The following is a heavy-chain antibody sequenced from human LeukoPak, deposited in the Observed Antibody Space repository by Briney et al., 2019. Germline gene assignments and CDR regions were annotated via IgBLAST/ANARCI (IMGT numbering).Heavy chain of an antibody. CDR3: AREDILTGSAFDY. D-gene: IGHD3-9*01. J-gene: IGHJ4*02. Sequence: SETLSLTCTVSGGSISSSSYYWGWIRQPPGKGLEWIGSIYYSGSTYYNPSLKSRVTISVDTSKNQFSLKLSSVTAADTAVYYCAREDILTGSAFDYWGQGTLVTVSS. CDR1: GGSISSSSYY. V-gene: IGHV4-39*07. CDR2: IYYSGST.